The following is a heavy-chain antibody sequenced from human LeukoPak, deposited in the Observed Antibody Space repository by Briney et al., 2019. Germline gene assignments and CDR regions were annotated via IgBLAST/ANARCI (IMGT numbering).Heavy chain of an antibody. V-gene: IGHV3-21*01. Sequence: KSGGSLRLSCAASGFTFRSHTINWVRQAPGKGLEWVSSISSSSSYIYYADSVKGRFTISRDNAKNSLYLQMNSLRAEDTAVYYCARVNVVVAATPIDYWGQGTLVTVSS. D-gene: IGHD2-15*01. CDR3: ARVNVVVAATPIDY. CDR2: ISSSSSYI. J-gene: IGHJ4*02. CDR1: GFTFRSHT.